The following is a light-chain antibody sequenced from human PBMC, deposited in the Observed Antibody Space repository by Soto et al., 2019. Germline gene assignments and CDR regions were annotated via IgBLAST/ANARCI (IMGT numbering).Light chain of an antibody. CDR2: DVS. Sequence: QSALTQPASVSGSPGQSITISCTGTSSDVGAYDRVSWYQHHPGKAPKVMICDVSVRPSGVSNRFSGSKSGNTASLTISGLQAEDEADYYCSSYTTSTTYVFGTGTKLTVL. CDR1: SSDVGAYDR. CDR3: SSYTTSTTYV. J-gene: IGLJ1*01. V-gene: IGLV2-14*03.